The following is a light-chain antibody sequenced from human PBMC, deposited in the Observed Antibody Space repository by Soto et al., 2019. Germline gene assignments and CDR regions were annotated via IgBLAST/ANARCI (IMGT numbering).Light chain of an antibody. CDR2: DVS. Sequence: QSVLTQPASVSGSPGQSITISCTGTSSDVGAYNYVSWYQQHPAKVPKLMIYDVSNRPSGVSDRFSGSKSGNTASLTISGLQAEDEADYYCHSYTSSSTYVFGTGTKVTVL. J-gene: IGLJ1*01. CDR1: SSDVGAYNY. V-gene: IGLV2-14*01. CDR3: HSYTSSSTYV.